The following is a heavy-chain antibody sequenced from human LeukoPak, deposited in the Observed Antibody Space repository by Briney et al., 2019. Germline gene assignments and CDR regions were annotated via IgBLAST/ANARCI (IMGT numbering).Heavy chain of an antibody. J-gene: IGHJ4*02. CDR3: ARSIAAAGYRYLDS. V-gene: IGHV3-13*01. D-gene: IGHD6-13*01. CDR2: IGKGGDT. CDR1: GFTFSTYD. Sequence: GGPLRLSCAASGFTFSTYDMHWLRQARGKGLEWLSGIGKGGDTYYLGSVKGRFTISRDNAENSLYLQLNSLGAADTTVYYCARSIAAAGYRYLDSWGQGTLVTVSS.